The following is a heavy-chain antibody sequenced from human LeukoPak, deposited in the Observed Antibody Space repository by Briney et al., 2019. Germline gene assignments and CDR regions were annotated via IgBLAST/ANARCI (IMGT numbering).Heavy chain of an antibody. D-gene: IGHD2-2*01. V-gene: IGHV3-23*01. Sequence: PGGSLRLSCAASGFTFSSYAMRWVRQAPGQGLEWVSAISGSGGSTYYADSVKGRFTISRDNSKNTLYLQMNSLRAEDTAVYYCAKDQVVVVPAAIPRRGYNWFDPWGQGTLVTVSS. CDR1: GFTFSSYA. J-gene: IGHJ5*02. CDR2: ISGSGGST. CDR3: AKDQVVVVPAAIPRRGYNWFDP.